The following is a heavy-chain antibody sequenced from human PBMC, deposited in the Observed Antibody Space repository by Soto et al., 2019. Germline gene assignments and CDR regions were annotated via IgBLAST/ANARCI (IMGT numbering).Heavy chain of an antibody. CDR2: IYYSGST. D-gene: IGHD6-6*01. J-gene: IGHJ4*02. Sequence: SETLSLTXTVSGGSVXSGSYDWSWIRQPPGRGLEWIGYIYYSGSTNYNPSLKSRVTISVHTSKNQFSLKLSSVTAADTAVYYCASAARPRGFDYWGQGTPVTVSS. V-gene: IGHV4-61*01. CDR1: GGSVXSGSYD. CDR3: ASAARPRGFDY.